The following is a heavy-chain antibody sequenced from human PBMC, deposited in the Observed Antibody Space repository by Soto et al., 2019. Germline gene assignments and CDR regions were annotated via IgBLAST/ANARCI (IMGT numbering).Heavy chain of an antibody. Sequence: SETLSLTCSVSGGSINSGDYYWSWIRQSPGKGLEWIGYIYYSGSTYYNPSLKSRSTISIDTSKNQFFLDVDSVTAADTAVYYCARLYTGYEAFDYWGQGTLVTVSS. CDR3: ARLYTGYEAFDY. CDR1: GGSINSGDYY. J-gene: IGHJ4*02. V-gene: IGHV4-30-4*01. D-gene: IGHD5-12*01. CDR2: IYYSGST.